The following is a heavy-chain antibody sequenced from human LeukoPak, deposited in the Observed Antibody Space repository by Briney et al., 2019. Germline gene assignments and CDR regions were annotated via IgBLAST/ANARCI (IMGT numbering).Heavy chain of an antibody. CDR1: GGSISSGDYY. J-gene: IGHJ4*02. CDR3: ALATRGLWFGEAGTFDY. CDR2: IYYSGST. D-gene: IGHD3-10*01. V-gene: IGHV4-30-4*08. Sequence: PSQTLSLTCTVSGGSISSGDYYWSWIRQPPGRGLEWIGYIYYSGSTYYNPSLKSRVTISVDTSKNQFSLKLSSVTAADTAVSYCALATRGLWFGEAGTFDYWAQGTLVTVSS.